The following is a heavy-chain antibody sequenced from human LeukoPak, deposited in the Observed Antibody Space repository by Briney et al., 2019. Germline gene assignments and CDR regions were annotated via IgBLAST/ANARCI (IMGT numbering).Heavy chain of an antibody. D-gene: IGHD2-2*01. CDR2: MFYSGGT. CDR1: GGSISAYE. Sequence: AETLSLTCRVSGGSISAYEGSWIRQPPGKGLEGVGSMFYSGGTNYNPSLRSRLTLSVDTSKNHFSLRLRSVTAADTAVNYCAILVVPAASAVGYYLYWGQGILATVSS. V-gene: IGHV4-59*08. J-gene: IGHJ4*02. CDR3: AILVVPAASAVGYYLY.